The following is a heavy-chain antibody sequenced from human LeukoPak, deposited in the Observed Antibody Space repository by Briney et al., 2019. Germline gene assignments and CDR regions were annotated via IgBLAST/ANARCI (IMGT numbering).Heavy chain of an antibody. CDR2: IKQDGSEK. CDR3: ARAYSSGWLT. Sequence: GGSLRLSCAASGFTFSNAWMSWVRQAPGKGLEWVANIKQDGSEKYYVDSVKGRFTISRDNAKNSLYLQMNSLRAEDTAVYYCARAYSSGWLTWGQGTLVTVSS. V-gene: IGHV3-7*04. D-gene: IGHD6-19*01. J-gene: IGHJ5*02. CDR1: GFTFSNAW.